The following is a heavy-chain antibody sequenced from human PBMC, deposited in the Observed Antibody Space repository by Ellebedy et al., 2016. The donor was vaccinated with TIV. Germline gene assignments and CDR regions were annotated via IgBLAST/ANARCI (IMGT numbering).Heavy chain of an antibody. Sequence: GGSLRLSCAASGFTLSDHYLSWIRQAPGKGLEWIAYIDVSGTTIKYADSVRGRFTISRDTARNSVDLEMNGLRVEDSAVYYCARRVAFDYWGQGTRVIVSS. CDR1: GFTLSDHY. CDR2: IDVSGTTI. D-gene: IGHD2-15*01. V-gene: IGHV3-11*01. CDR3: ARRVAFDY. J-gene: IGHJ4*02.